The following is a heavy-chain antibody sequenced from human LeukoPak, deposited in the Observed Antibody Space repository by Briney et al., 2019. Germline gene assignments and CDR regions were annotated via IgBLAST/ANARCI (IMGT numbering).Heavy chain of an antibody. D-gene: IGHD5-18*01. V-gene: IGHV3-23*01. CDR1: GFTFSSYA. CDR2: ISASGGNT. J-gene: IGHJ4*02. CDR3: ANRFSYGPNEYFDY. Sequence: GGSLRLSCAASGFTFSSYAMSWVRQAPGKGLEWVSTISASGGNTYNADSVKGRFTISRDNSKNTLYLQMNCLRAEDTAVYFCANRFSYGPNEYFDYWGQGTLVTVSS.